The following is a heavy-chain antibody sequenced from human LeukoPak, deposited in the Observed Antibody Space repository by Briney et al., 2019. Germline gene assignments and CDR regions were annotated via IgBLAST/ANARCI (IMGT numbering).Heavy chain of an antibody. CDR3: AAPPYITFGGVIVDDY. D-gene: IGHD3-16*02. CDR2: IYSGGST. J-gene: IGHJ4*02. CDR1: RFTVSSNY. Sequence: GGSLRLSCAASRFTVSSNYMSWVRQAPGKGLEWVSVIYSGGSTYYADSVKGRFTISRDNSKNTLYLQMNSLRAEDTAVYYCAAPPYITFGGVIVDDYWGQGTLVTVSS. V-gene: IGHV3-66*01.